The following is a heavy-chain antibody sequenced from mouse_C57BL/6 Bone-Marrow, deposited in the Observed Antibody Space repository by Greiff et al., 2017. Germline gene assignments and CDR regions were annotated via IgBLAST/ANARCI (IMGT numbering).Heavy chain of an antibody. CDR2: IDPETGGT. J-gene: IGHJ4*01. CDR1: GYTFTDYE. CDR3: TRRRRGGMDY. Sequence: QVQLQQSGAELVRPGASVTLSCKASGYTFTDYEMHWVKQTPVHGLEWIGAIDPETGGTAYNQKFKGKAILTADKSSSTAYMELRSLTSEDSAVYYCTRRRRGGMDYWGQGTSVTVSS. V-gene: IGHV1-15*01.